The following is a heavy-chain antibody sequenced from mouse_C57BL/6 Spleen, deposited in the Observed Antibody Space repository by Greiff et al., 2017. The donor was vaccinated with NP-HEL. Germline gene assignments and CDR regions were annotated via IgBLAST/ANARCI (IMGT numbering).Heavy chain of an antibody. V-gene: IGHV6-3*01. D-gene: IGHD1-1*01. J-gene: IGHJ1*03. CDR2: IRLKSDNYAT. CDR3: TGATTVWYFDV. CDR1: GFTFSNYW. Sequence: EVQLVESGGGLVQPGGSMKLSCVASGFTFSNYWMNWVRQSPEKGLEWVAQIRLKSDNYATHYAESVKGRFTISRDDSKSSVYLQMNNLRAEDTGIYYCTGATTVWYFDVWGTGTTVTVSS.